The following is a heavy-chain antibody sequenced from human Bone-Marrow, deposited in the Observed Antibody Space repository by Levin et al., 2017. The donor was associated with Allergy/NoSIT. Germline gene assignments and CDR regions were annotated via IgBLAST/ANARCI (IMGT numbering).Heavy chain of an antibody. V-gene: IGHV1-69*02. CDR3: ARHNSYGDCCPIDY. J-gene: IGHJ4*02. CDR2: IIPILGIA. D-gene: IGHD5-18*01. Sequence: GGSLRLSCKASGGTFSSYTISWVRQAPGQGLEWMGRIIPILGIANYAQKFQGRVTITADKSTSTAYMELSSLRSEDTAVYYCARHNSYGDCCPIDYWGQGTLVTVSS. CDR1: GGTFSSYT.